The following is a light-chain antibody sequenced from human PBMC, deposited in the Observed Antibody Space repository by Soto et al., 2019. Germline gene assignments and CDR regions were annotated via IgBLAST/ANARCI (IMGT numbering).Light chain of an antibody. Sequence: EIVMPQSPATLSVSPGERAALSCRASQSVSGNLAWYQQTPGQAPRLLLYGASTRATGIPARFSGSGFGTEFTLTISRLKSEDFAVYYCQQYNSRPPAFGQGTRLEIK. CDR3: QQYNSRPPA. V-gene: IGKV3-15*01. CDR1: QSVSGN. CDR2: GAS. J-gene: IGKJ5*01.